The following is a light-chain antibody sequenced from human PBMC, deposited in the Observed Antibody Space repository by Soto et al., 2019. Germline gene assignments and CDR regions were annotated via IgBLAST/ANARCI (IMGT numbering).Light chain of an antibody. V-gene: IGKV3-20*01. CDR1: QSVDSTY. Sequence: DIVLTQSPATLAVSPGERATLSCRASQSVDSTYLTWYQQKPGQAPRLLIYGASGRATGIPDRFSGSGSGTDFTLTISRLEPEDFAVYYCQYYDTFRTFGQGTKVDIK. CDR2: GAS. CDR3: QYYDTFRT. J-gene: IGKJ1*01.